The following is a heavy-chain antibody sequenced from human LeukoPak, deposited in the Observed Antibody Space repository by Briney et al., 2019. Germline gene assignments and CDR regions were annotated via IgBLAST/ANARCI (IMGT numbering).Heavy chain of an antibody. CDR2: INPNGGGT. CDR1: GYTFTSYG. CDR3: ARDITGTTPN. D-gene: IGHD1-7*01. J-gene: IGHJ4*02. Sequence: GASVKVSCKASGYTFTSYGISWVRQAPGQGLEWMGRINPNGGGTNYAQKFQGRVTMTRDTSISTAYMEPSRLRSDDTAVYYCARDITGTTPNWGQGTLVTVSS. V-gene: IGHV1-2*06.